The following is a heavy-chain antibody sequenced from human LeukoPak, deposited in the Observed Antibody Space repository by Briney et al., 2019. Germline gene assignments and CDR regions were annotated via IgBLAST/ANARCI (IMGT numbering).Heavy chain of an antibody. CDR2: ISAYNGNT. D-gene: IGHD3-3*01. CDR3: ARRAHYYDFWSGYYNPNDAFDI. V-gene: IGHV1-18*01. J-gene: IGHJ3*02. CDR1: GGTFSSFA. Sequence: ASVKVSCKASGGTFSSFAINWVRQAPGQGLEWMGWISAYNGNTNYAQKLQGRVTMTTDTSTSTAYMELRSLRSDDTAVYYCARRAHYYDFWSGYYNPNDAFDIWGQGTMVTVSS.